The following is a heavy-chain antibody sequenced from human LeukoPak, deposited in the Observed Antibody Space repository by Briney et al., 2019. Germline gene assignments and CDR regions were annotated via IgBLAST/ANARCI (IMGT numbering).Heavy chain of an antibody. Sequence: RGSLRLSCAASRLIFSSYWMHWVRQAPGKGLVWVSRINSDGSSTIYADSVKGRFTISRDYAKNTVYLQMNSLRVDDTAVYYCAGHYGSGRYHYYYMDVWGRGTTVTVSS. J-gene: IGHJ6*03. CDR2: INSDGSST. D-gene: IGHD3-10*01. V-gene: IGHV3-74*01. CDR3: AGHYGSGRYHYYYMDV. CDR1: RLIFSSYW.